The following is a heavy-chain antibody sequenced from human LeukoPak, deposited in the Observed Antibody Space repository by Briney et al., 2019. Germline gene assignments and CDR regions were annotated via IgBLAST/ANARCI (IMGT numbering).Heavy chain of an antibody. CDR3: AILRHSSDSDY. V-gene: IGHV4-34*01. CDR2: INHSGGT. J-gene: IGHJ4*02. Sequence: SETLSLTCAVYGGSFSGYYWSWIRQPPGKGLEWIGEINHSGGTNYNPSLKSRVTISVDTSKNQFSLKLSSVTAADTAVYYCAILRHSSDSDYWGQGTLVTVSS. CDR1: GGSFSGYY. D-gene: IGHD6-19*01.